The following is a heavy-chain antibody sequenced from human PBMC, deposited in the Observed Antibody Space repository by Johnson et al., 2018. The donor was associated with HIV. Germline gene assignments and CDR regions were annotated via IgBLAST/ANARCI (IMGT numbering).Heavy chain of an antibody. CDR3: AREGVAVRYIDDAFDI. Sequence: QVHLVESGGGLVKPGGSLRLSCAASGFTFSDYYMSWIRQAPRKGLEWLSYISSSGSTIYYADSVKGRFPISRDNAKNSLYLQMSSLRAEDTAVYYCAREGVAVRYIDDAFDIWGQGTMVTVSS. CDR1: GFTFSDYY. CDR2: ISSSGSTI. V-gene: IGHV3-11*04. D-gene: IGHD3-9*01. J-gene: IGHJ3*02.